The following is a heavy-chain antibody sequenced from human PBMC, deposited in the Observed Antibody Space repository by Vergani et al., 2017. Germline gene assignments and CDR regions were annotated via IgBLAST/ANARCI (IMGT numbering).Heavy chain of an antibody. V-gene: IGHV4-34*01. J-gene: IGHJ6*03. CDR2: INHSGST. CDR3: ARSLGYCSSTGCRRLYYYYYMDV. Sequence: QVQLQQWGAGLLKPSETLSLTCAVYGESFSGYYWSWIRQPPGKGLEWIGEINHSGSTNYNPSLKSRVTISVDTSKNQFSLKLSSVTAADTAVYYCARSLGYCSSTGCRRLYYYYYMDVWGKGTTVTVSS. D-gene: IGHD2-2*01. CDR1: GESFSGYY.